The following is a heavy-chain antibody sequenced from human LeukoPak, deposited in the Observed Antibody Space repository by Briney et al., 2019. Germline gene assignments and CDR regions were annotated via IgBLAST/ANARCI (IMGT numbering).Heavy chain of an antibody. CDR2: INWTGGST. CDR1: GFTFDDYG. D-gene: IGHD6-13*01. J-gene: IGHJ5*02. Sequence: PGGSLRLSCAASGFTFDDYGMSWVRQAPGKGLEWVSGINWTGGSTGYADSVKGRFTVSRDNAKNSLYLQMNSLRAEDTALYHCARVVAAAGSDNWFDPWGQGTLVTVSS. V-gene: IGHV3-20*01. CDR3: ARVVAAAGSDNWFDP.